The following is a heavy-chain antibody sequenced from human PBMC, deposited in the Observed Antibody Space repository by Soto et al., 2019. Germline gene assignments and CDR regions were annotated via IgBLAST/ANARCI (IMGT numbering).Heavy chain of an antibody. D-gene: IGHD3-22*01. J-gene: IGHJ4*02. V-gene: IGHV3-15*01. Sequence: GESLKISCAASGFTFSNAWMSWVRQAPGKGLEWVGRIKSKTDGGTTDYAAPVKGRFTISRDDSKNTLYLQMNSLKTEDTAVYYCTTDPHYYDSSGYYYSFDYWGQGTLVTVSS. CDR3: TTDPHYYDSSGYYYSFDY. CDR1: GFTFSNAW. CDR2: IKSKTDGGTT.